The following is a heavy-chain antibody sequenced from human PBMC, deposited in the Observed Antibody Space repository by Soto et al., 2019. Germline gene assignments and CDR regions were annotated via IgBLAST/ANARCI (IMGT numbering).Heavy chain of an antibody. V-gene: IGHV3-30*18. Sequence: PGGSLRLSCAASGFTFSNYGIYWVCQAPGKGLEWVALISYDGSNKYYADSVKGRFTVSRDNSKNTLYLQMNSLRLEDTAVYYCAKNGDTRSSTLWGQATLVTVXS. D-gene: IGHD5-18*01. CDR3: AKNGDTRSSTL. CDR1: GFTFSNYG. J-gene: IGHJ4*02. CDR2: ISYDGSNK.